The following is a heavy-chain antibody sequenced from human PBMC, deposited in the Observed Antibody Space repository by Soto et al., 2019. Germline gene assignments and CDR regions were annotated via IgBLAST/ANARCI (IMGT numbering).Heavy chain of an antibody. V-gene: IGHV4-4*02. J-gene: IGHJ5*02. CDR3: ARNGVYSLGS. CDR1: GDSISSDNW. D-gene: IGHD4-17*01. Sequence: QVQLQESSTGLVKPSGTLSLTCAVSGDSISSDNWWNWVRQPPGQGLEWIGEVYRSGSTNYDPSLKSRVTISIDMSKNQCSLTLTSVTAADTAMYYCARNGVYSLGSWGQGTLVTVSS. CDR2: VYRSGST.